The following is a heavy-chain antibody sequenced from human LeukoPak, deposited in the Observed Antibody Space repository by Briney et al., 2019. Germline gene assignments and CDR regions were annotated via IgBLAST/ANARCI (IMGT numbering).Heavy chain of an antibody. J-gene: IGHJ5*02. CDR2: IYYSGST. CDR1: GVSISSYY. D-gene: IGHD3-10*01. Sequence: SETLSLTCTVSGVSISSYYWSWIRQPPGKGLEWMGYIYYSGSTNYNPSLKSRVTISVDTSKNQFSLKLSSVTAADTAVYYCARDAGGSGSYGFDPWGQGTVVSV. V-gene: IGHV4-59*01. CDR3: ARDAGGSGSYGFDP.